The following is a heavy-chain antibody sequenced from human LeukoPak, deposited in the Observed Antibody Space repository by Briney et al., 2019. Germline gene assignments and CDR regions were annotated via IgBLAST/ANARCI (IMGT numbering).Heavy chain of an antibody. V-gene: IGHV3-30*04. CDR3: ARVNFAAAAMDV. J-gene: IGHJ6*04. D-gene: IGHD6-13*01. CDR1: GFTFSNYA. CDR2: ISSDGSNK. Sequence: PGGSLRLSCAASGFTFSNYAMHWVRQAPGKGLEWVAVISSDGSNKYYADSVKGRFTFSGDNSKNTLYLQMTSLRAEDTAVYYCARVNFAAAAMDVWGKGTTVTVSS.